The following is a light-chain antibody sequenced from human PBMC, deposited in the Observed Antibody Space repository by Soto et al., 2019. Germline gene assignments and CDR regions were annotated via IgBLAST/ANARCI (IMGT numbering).Light chain of an antibody. CDR2: DAS. CDR3: QHYNSYSEA. Sequence: AIQLTQSPSSLSASEGDRVTITCRASQGISSALAWYQQKPGKAPKLLIYDASSLESGVPSRFSGSGSGTEFTLTISSLQPDDFATYYCQHYNSYSEAFGQGTKVDIK. CDR1: QGISSA. V-gene: IGKV1-13*02. J-gene: IGKJ1*01.